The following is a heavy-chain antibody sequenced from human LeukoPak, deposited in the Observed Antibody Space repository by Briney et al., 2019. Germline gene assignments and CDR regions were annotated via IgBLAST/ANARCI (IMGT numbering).Heavy chain of an antibody. CDR1: GGSFSGYY. D-gene: IGHD2-8*01. CDR2: INHSGST. V-gene: IGHV4-34*01. Sequence: SETLSLTCAVYGGSFSGYYWSWIRQPPGKGLEWIGEINHSGSTNYNPSLKSRVTISVDTSKNQFSLKLSSVTAADTAVYYCARFNGILDAFDIWGQGTMVTVSS. J-gene: IGHJ3*02. CDR3: ARFNGILDAFDI.